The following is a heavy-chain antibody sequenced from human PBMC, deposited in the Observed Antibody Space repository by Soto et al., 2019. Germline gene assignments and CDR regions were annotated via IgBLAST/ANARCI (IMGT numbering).Heavy chain of an antibody. Sequence: QVQLVQSGTEVKKPGSSVKVSCKASGGTFRNYPINWVRQARGQGLEWMGSIFPLTDIPDYAQNFQARLTISADKSTRTAYMELSSLTSDDTAMYFCARGPLVVLNYFESWGQGTLVTVSS. CDR2: IFPLTDIP. CDR3: ARGPLVVLNYFES. J-gene: IGHJ4*02. V-gene: IGHV1-69*02. CDR1: GGTFRNYP.